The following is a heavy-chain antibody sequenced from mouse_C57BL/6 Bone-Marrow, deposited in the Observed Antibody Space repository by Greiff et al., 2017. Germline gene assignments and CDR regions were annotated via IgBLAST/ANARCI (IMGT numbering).Heavy chain of an antibody. V-gene: IGHV1-5*01. CDR3: TTAYGYYFDY. CDR2: IYPGNSDT. Sequence: VQLQQSGTVLARPGASVKMSCKTSGYTFTSYWMHWVKQRPGQGLEWIGAIYPGNSDTSYNQKFKGKAELTAVTSASTAYMELSSLTNEDSAVYYCTTAYGYYFDYWGQGTTLTVSS. D-gene: IGHD2-2*01. J-gene: IGHJ2*01. CDR1: GYTFTSYW.